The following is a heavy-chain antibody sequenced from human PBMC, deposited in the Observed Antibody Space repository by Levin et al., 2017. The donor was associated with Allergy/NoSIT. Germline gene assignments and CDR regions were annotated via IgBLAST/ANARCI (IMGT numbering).Heavy chain of an antibody. D-gene: IGHD2-15*01. V-gene: IGHV2-5*02. CDR1: GFSLSTSGVG. J-gene: IGHJ5*02. Sequence: ESGPTLVKPTQTLTLTCTFSGFSLSTSGVGVGWIRQPPGKALEWLALIYWDDDKRYSPSLKSRLTITKDTSKNQVVRTMTNMDPVDTATYYCAHMLDCSGGSCYQRYNWFDPWGQGTLVTVSS. CDR3: AHMLDCSGGSCYQRYNWFDP. CDR2: IYWDDDK.